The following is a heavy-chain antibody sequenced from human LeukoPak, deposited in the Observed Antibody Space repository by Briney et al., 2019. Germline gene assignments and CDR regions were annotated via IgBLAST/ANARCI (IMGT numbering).Heavy chain of an antibody. J-gene: IGHJ6*02. D-gene: IGHD6-6*01. V-gene: IGHV1-24*01. CDR3: AVGPPPNLKQYSSSLLYYYYGMDV. CDR1: GYTLTELS. Sequence: ASVKVSCKVSGYTLTELSMHWVRQAPGKGLEWMGGFDPEDGEAIYARKLQGRVTMTEDTSTDTAYMELSSLRSEDTAVYYCAVGPPPNLKQYSSSLLYYYYGMDVWGQGTTVTVSS. CDR2: FDPEDGEA.